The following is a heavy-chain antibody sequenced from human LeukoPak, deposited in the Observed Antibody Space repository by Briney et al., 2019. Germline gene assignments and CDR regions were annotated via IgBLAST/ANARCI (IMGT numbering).Heavy chain of an antibody. J-gene: IGHJ4*02. Sequence: GGSLRLSCAASGFTFNNYWMSWVRQAPGKGLEWVSAISGSGGTTYYADSVKGRFTISRDNSKNTVDLQMNSLRAEDTAVYYCARNYYGSGSSFPGYWGQGTLVTVSS. CDR2: ISGSGGTT. CDR3: ARNYYGSGSSFPGY. CDR1: GFTFNNYW. V-gene: IGHV3-23*01. D-gene: IGHD3-10*01.